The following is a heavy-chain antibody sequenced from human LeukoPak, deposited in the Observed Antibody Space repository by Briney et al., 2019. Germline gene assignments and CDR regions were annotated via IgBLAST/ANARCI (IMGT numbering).Heavy chain of an antibody. CDR2: IVPIFGTA. V-gene: IGHV1-69*01. D-gene: IGHD1-14*01. CDR1: GGTFSSYA. CDR3: CTNLRDYYYYYGMDV. J-gene: IGHJ6*02. Sequence: SVKVSCKASGGTFSSYAISWVRQAPGQGLEWMGGIVPIFGTANYAQKFQGRVTITADESTSTAYMELSSLRSEDTAVYYCCTNLRDYYYYYGMDVWGQGTTVTVSS.